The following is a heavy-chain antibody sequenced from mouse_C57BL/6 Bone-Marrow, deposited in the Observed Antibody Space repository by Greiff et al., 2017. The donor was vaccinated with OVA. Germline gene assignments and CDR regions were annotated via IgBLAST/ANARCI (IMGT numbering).Heavy chain of an antibody. CDR1: GFTFSDFY. CDR2: SRNKANDYTT. J-gene: IGHJ2*01. Sequence: EVQLVESGGGLVQSGRSLRLSCATSGFTFSDFYMEWVRQAPGKGLEWIAASRNKANDYTTEYSASVKGRFIVSRDTSQSILYLQMNALRAEDTAIYYCARDGGDYWGQGTTLTVSS. V-gene: IGHV7-1*01. CDR3: ARDGGDY.